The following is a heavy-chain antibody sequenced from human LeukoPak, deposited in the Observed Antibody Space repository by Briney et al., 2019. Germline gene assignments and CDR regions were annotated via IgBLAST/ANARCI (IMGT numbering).Heavy chain of an antibody. CDR1: GPTFSSHA. Sequence: PGGSLRLSCAASGPTFSSHAMNWVRQAPGRGLEWVSYISGGGDDTHYADSVRGRFTVSRDNSKNTLFLLMSSLKDEDTAFYYCAKTPASDFWGPFDYWGQGTLVSVSS. CDR2: ISGGGDDT. D-gene: IGHD7-27*01. J-gene: IGHJ4*02. V-gene: IGHV3-23*01. CDR3: AKTPASDFWGPFDY.